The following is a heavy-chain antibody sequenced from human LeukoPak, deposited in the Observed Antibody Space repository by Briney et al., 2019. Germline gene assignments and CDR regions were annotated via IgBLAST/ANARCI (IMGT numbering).Heavy chain of an antibody. D-gene: IGHD6-13*01. Sequence: GRSLRLSCAASGFTFSSYGMHWVRQAPGKGLEWVAVISYDGSNKYYADSVKGRFTISRDNSKNTLYLQMNSLRAEDTAVYYCAKVPIAAAGTYFDYWGQGTLVTVSS. CDR1: GFTFSSYG. V-gene: IGHV3-30*18. CDR3: AKVPIAAAGTYFDY. CDR2: ISYDGSNK. J-gene: IGHJ4*02.